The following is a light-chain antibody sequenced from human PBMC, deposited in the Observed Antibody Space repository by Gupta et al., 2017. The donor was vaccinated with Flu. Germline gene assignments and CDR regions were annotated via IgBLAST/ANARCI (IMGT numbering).Light chain of an antibody. CDR2: WAS. Sequence: DIVMTQSPDSLAVSLGERATINCKSSQSVLYSPNNKNYLTWYQQKPGQPPKLLIYWASTRDSGVPDRFSGSGSGTDFTLTISSLQAEDVAVYYCHQVYSNPLTFGGGTKVEIK. J-gene: IGKJ4*01. V-gene: IGKV4-1*01. CDR3: HQVYSNPLT. CDR1: QSVLYSPNNKNY.